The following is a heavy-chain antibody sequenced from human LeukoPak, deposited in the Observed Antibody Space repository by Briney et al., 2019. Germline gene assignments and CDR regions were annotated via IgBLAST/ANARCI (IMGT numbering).Heavy chain of an antibody. CDR3: AKDHSFFQYRHLGLFDY. CDR2: ISYDGSNK. V-gene: IGHV3-30*18. Sequence: AGRSLRLSCAVSGFTFSNHGMHWVRQAPGKGLEWVAVISYDGSNKYYADCVKGRVTISRDNSKNTLYLQMNSLRAEDTAVYYCAKDHSFFQYRHLGLFDYWGQGTLVTVSS. J-gene: IGHJ4*02. D-gene: IGHD1-14*01. CDR1: GFTFSNHG.